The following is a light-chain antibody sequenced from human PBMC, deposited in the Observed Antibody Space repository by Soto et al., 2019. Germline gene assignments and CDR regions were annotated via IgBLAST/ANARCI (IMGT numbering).Light chain of an antibody. V-gene: IGKV3-11*01. CDR2: DAS. J-gene: IGKJ2*01. CDR1: QSVSRN. Sequence: EFVLTQSPATLSLSPGERATLSCRASQSVSRNLGWYQQKPGQAPRLLIYDASNRATGIPARFSGSGSGTDFTLTITSLEPEDFAVYYCQQRSNWEYTFGQGTKLEIK. CDR3: QQRSNWEYT.